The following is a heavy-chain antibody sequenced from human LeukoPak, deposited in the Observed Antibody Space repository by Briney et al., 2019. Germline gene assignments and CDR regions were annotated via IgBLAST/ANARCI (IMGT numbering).Heavy chain of an antibody. CDR3: AKPELSDSGSYYCDY. V-gene: IGHV3-30*18. CDR2: ISYDGSNK. CDR1: GFTFSSYD. Sequence: SGGSLRLPCAASGFTFSSYDMHWVRQAPGKGLEWVAVISYDGSNKYYADSVKGRFTISRDNSKNTLYLQMNSLRAEDTAMYYCAKPELSDSGSYYCDYWGQGTLVTVSS. J-gene: IGHJ4*02. D-gene: IGHD1-26*01.